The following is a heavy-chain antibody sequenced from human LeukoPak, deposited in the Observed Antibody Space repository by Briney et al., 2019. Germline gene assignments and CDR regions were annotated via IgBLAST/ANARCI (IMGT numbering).Heavy chain of an antibody. CDR2: IYSGGST. V-gene: IGHV3-66*02. CDR3: ARGSSCWELPSFDY. J-gene: IGHJ4*02. D-gene: IGHD1-26*01. CDR1: GFTVSSNY. Sequence: GGSLRLSCAASGFTVSSNYMSWVRQAPGKGLEWVSVIYSGGSTYYADSVKGRFTISRDNSKNTLYLQMNSLRAEDTAVYYCARGSSCWELPSFDYWGQGTLVTVSS.